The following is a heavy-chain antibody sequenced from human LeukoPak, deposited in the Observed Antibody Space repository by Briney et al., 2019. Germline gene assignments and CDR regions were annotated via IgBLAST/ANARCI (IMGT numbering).Heavy chain of an antibody. J-gene: IGHJ4*02. V-gene: IGHV3-7*04. Sequence: PWESLRLSCAASGFTLSYYWMTWVRRAPGKGLEWVANITQDGSEKYYVDSVKGRFTISRDNAKNSLYLQMNSLRAEDTAVYYCARHSAGYTTFFDYWGQGTLVTVSS. CDR3: ARHSAGYTTFFDY. D-gene: IGHD5-24*01. CDR1: GFTLSYYW. CDR2: ITQDGSEK.